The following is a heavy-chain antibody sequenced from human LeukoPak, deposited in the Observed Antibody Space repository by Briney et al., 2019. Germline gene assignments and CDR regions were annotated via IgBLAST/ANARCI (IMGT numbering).Heavy chain of an antibody. CDR3: PSTEASAVVTVALDY. Sequence: GVSLRLCCGASGFTFSSYAMHWVRQAPGKGLEAGAVISYDGSNKYYADSVKRRFTISRDNSKNTLHLQMNSLNAEDTSVSHCPSTEASAVVTVALDYQGQGTLVTVSS. D-gene: IGHD2-2*01. V-gene: IGHV3-30*04. CDR2: ISYDGSNK. CDR1: GFTFSSYA. J-gene: IGHJ4*02.